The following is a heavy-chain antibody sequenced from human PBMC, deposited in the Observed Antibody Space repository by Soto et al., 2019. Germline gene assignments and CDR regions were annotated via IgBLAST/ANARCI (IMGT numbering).Heavy chain of an antibody. CDR3: AKDGAGSSSPHLDY. J-gene: IGHJ4*02. CDR2: ISYDGSNK. D-gene: IGHD6-6*01. CDR1: GFTFSSYG. Sequence: GGSLRLSCAASGFTFSSYGMHWVRQAPGKGLEWVAVISYDGSNKYYADSVKGRFTISRDNSKNTLYLQMNSLRAEDTAVYYCAKDGAGSSSPHLDYWGQGTLVTVSS. V-gene: IGHV3-30*18.